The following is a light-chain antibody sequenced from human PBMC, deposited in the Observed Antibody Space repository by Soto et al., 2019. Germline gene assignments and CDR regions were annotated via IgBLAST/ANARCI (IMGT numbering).Light chain of an antibody. CDR2: NDN. V-gene: IGLV1-44*01. CDR1: SSNIGSNT. Sequence: QSVLTQSPPVSGTPRQRVTISCSGSSSNIGSNTVNWYQQLPGTAPKVLIYNDNHRPSGVPDRFSGSRSGTSASLAISGLQSEDESDYYCATWDDSLNAVVFGGGTKLTVL. CDR3: ATWDDSLNAVV. J-gene: IGLJ2*01.